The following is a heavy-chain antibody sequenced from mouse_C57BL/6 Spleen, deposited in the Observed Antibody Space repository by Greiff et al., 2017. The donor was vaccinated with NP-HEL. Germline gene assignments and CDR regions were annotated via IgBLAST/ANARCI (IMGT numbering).Heavy chain of an antibody. CDR1: GYTITSGYY. D-gene: IGHD1-1*01. CDR3: ARYGSIDD. CDR2: ISYDGSN. V-gene: IGHV3-6*01. J-gene: IGHJ2*01. Sequence: EVQLQQSGPGLVKPSQSLSLSCSVSGYTITSGYYWNLIRQFPGNKLEWMGYISYDGSNNYNPSLKNRISITSDTSKNQFFLKLNAVTTEDTATYYCARYGSIDDWGQGTTLTVSS.